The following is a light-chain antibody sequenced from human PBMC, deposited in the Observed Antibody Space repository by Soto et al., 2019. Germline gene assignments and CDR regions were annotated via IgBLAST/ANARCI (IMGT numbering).Light chain of an antibody. CDR1: SGHSSYA. V-gene: IGLV4-69*01. J-gene: IGLJ2*01. CDR2: LDSDGSH. CDR3: QTWGTGIHVV. Sequence: QPVLTQSPSASASLGASVKLTCTLSSGHSSYAIAWHQQQPEKGPRYLMKLDSDGSHTKGDAIPDRFSGSSSGAERYLTVSSLPSEDEADYYCQTWGTGIHVVFGGGTKLTV.